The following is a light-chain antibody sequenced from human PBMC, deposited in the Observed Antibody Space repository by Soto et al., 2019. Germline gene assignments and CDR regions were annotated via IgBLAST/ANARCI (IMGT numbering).Light chain of an antibody. CDR2: VNSDGSH. Sequence: QSVLTQSPSASASLGGSVKLTCSLSSGLSHYTIAWHQQQPEKGHRFLMRVNSDGSHIKGDEIPDRFSGSSSGTERYLTISSLQSEDEGDYYCQTWGTGARIFGGGTKLTVL. V-gene: IGLV4-69*01. J-gene: IGLJ2*01. CDR3: QTWGTGARI. CDR1: SGLSHYT.